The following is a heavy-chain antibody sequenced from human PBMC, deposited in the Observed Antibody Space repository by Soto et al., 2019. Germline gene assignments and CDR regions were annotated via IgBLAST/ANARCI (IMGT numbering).Heavy chain of an antibody. CDR2: ISGGGETI. Sequence: EVQLVESGGDLVQPGGSLRLSCAASRFTFSDYSMNWVRQAPGKGLEWVSYISGGGETIYYADSVGGRFTISRDNAKNSLFLQMNSLRDADTAVYYCARESPSSQWLPTRYFDYWGQGTLVTVSS. CDR3: ARESPSSQWLPTRYFDY. CDR1: RFTFSDYS. J-gene: IGHJ4*02. V-gene: IGHV3-48*02. D-gene: IGHD6-19*01.